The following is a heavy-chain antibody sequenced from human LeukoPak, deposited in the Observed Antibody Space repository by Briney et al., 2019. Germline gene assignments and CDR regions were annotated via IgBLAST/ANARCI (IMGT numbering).Heavy chain of an antibody. CDR3: AGTYSSGGGYYYYGMDV. CDR1: GFTFSSYE. D-gene: IGHD6-19*01. CDR2: ITSSGSTI. J-gene: IGHJ6*02. Sequence: GGSLRLSCAASGFTFSSYEMNWVRQAPGKGLEWVSYITSSGSTIYYADSVKGRFTISRDNAKNSLYLQMNSLRAEDTAVYYCAGTYSSGGGYYYYGMDVWGQGTTVTVSS. V-gene: IGHV3-48*03.